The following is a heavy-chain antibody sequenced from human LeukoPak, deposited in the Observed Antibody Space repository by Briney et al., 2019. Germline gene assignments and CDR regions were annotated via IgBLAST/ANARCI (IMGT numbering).Heavy chain of an antibody. CDR2: IYYTGRT. D-gene: IGHD6-13*01. J-gene: IGHJ4*02. CDR1: VGSICNSY. Sequence: SETLSLTCTVSVGSICNSYWNWMRHPPGKGVECIGYIYYTGRTHYNPSMKSRVTMSVDTTNNQFSLNLKSVTPEDTALYYCARNLIPEQLVLNFWGQGTLVTVSS. V-gene: IGHV4-59*01. CDR3: ARNLIPEQLVLNF.